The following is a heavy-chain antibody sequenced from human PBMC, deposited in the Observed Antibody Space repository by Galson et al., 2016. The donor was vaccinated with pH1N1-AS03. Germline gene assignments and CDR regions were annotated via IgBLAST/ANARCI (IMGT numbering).Heavy chain of an antibody. CDR1: GFTFSTYT. V-gene: IGHV3-21*01. CDR3: ARDGGYSSGWIDF. Sequence: SLRLSCAASGFTFSTYTMNWARQAPRKGLEWVAYISSSSRFIYCADAVQGRFTISKDSPKNSVYLHMNGLRADDTAVYYCARDGGYSSGWIDFWGQGTLVSVSS. J-gene: IGHJ4*02. CDR2: ISSSSRFI. D-gene: IGHD6-19*01.